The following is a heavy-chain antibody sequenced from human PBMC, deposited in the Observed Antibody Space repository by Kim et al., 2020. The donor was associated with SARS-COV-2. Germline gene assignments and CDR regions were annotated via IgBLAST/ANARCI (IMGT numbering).Heavy chain of an antibody. D-gene: IGHD4-4*01. J-gene: IGHJ5*02. V-gene: IGHV4-31*03. CDR1: GGSISSGGYY. Sequence: SETLSLTCTVSGGSISSGGYYWSWIRQHPGKGLEWIGYIYYSGSTYYNPSLKSRVTISVDTSKNQFSLKLSSVTAADTAVYYCARVMTTVTYNWFDPWGQGTLVTVSS. CDR2: IYYSGST. CDR3: ARVMTTVTYNWFDP.